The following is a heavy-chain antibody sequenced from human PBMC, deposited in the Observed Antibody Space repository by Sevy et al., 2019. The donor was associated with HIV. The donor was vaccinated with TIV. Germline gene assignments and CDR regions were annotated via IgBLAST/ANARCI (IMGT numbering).Heavy chain of an antibody. CDR1: GFTVSSSY. CDR3: ARLAVAGGLDAFDI. J-gene: IGHJ3*02. V-gene: IGHV3-53*01. CDR2: IYSGGST. Sequence: GGSLRLSCAASGFTVSSSYMPWVRQAPGKGLEWVSVIYSGGSTYYADSVKGRFTSSRHNSKNTLYLQMNSLRAEDTAVYYCARLAVAGGLDAFDIWGQGTMVTVSS. D-gene: IGHD6-19*01.